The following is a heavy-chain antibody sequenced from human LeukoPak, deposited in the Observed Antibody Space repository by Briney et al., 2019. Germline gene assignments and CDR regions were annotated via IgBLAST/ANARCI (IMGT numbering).Heavy chain of an antibody. CDR2: ISDTSSAV. CDR1: GFTFNTYH. J-gene: IGHJ4*02. CDR3: ARVYSSWSRINDY. Sequence: GGSLRLSCTASGFTFNTYHMSWVRQSPGKGLEWVAYISDTSSAVYYADSVKGRFTISRDNAHHSLFLQMNSLRVGDSAVYYCARVYSSWSRINDYWGQGTLVTVSS. V-gene: IGHV3-48*01. D-gene: IGHD6-6*01.